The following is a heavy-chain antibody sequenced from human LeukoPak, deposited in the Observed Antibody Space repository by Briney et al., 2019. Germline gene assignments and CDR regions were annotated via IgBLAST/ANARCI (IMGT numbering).Heavy chain of an antibody. J-gene: IGHJ4*02. V-gene: IGHV3-23*01. CDR3: AKDLEWLLTVPYFDY. D-gene: IGHD3-3*01. Sequence: GGSLRLSCAASGFTFSSYAMSWVRQAPGRGLEWVSAISGSGGSTYYADSVNGRFTISRDNSKNTLYLQMNSLRAEDTAVYYCAKDLEWLLTVPYFDYWGQGTLVTVSS. CDR1: GFTFSSYA. CDR2: ISGSGGST.